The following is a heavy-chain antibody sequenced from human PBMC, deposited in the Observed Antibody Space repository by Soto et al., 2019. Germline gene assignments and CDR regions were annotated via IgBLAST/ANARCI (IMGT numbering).Heavy chain of an antibody. J-gene: IGHJ3*02. CDR3: ARVVGANVEDAFDI. D-gene: IGHD1-26*01. CDR2: ICYDGSNK. V-gene: IGHV3-33*01. CDR1: GFTFSSYA. Sequence: GGSLRLSCAASGFTFSSYAMRWVRQAPGKGLEWVAAICYDGSNKYYADSVKGRFTIYRDKSKNTLYLQMNRPGAEATAVYYCARVVGANVEDAFDIWGQGTMVTVSS.